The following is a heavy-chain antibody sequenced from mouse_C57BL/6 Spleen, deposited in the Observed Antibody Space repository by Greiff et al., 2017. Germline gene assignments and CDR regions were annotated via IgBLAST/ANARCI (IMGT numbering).Heavy chain of an antibody. CDR3: TRPSDTVVATDAMDY. V-gene: IGHV6-3*01. J-gene: IGHJ4*01. D-gene: IGHD1-1*01. CDR1: GFTFSNYW. Sequence: EVKLQESGGGLVQPGGSMKLSCVASGFTFSNYWMNWVRQSPEKGLEWVAQIRLKSDNYATHYAESVKGRFTISRDDSKSSVYLQMNNLRAEDTGIYYRTRPSDTVVATDAMDYWGQGTSVTVSS. CDR2: IRLKSDNYAT.